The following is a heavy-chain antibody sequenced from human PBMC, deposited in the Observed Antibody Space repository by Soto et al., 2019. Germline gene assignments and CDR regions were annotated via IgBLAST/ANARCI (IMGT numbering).Heavy chain of an antibody. D-gene: IGHD3-3*01. CDR2: ISYDGSNK. Sequence: PGGSLRLSCAASGFTFSSYAMHWVRQAPGKGLEWVAVISYDGSNKYYADSVKGRFTISRDNSKNTLYLQMNSLRAEDTAVYYCARVRRGSRFLEWLYPPGAFDIWGQGTMVTVSS. CDR1: GFTFSSYA. V-gene: IGHV3-30-3*01. J-gene: IGHJ3*02. CDR3: ARVRRGSRFLEWLYPPGAFDI.